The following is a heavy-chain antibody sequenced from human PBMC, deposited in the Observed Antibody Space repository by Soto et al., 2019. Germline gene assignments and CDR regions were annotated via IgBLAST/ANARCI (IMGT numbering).Heavy chain of an antibody. J-gene: IGHJ6*02. V-gene: IGHV5-51*01. D-gene: IGHD3-3*01. CDR1: GYSFTSYW. Sequence: LGESLKISCKGSGYSFTSYWIGWVRQMPGKGLEWMGIIYPGDSDTRYSPSFQGQVTISADKSISTAYLQWSSLKASDTAMYYCARGPHPTIFGVVPYYYYYGMDVWGQGTTVTVSS. CDR2: IYPGDSDT. CDR3: ARGPHPTIFGVVPYYYYYGMDV.